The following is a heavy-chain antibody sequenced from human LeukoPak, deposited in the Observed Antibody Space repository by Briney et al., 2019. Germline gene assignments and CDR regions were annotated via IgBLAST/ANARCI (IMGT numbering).Heavy chain of an antibody. V-gene: IGHV3-74*01. CDR1: GFTFSSYW. CDR3: ARDDYNRH. J-gene: IGHJ4*02. D-gene: IGHD4-11*01. CDR2: IRSDGSST. Sequence: GGSLRLSCAASGFTFSSYWMHWVRQAPGKGLVWVSRIRSDGSSTTYADSVKGRFTISRDNTKNTLYLQMNSLRADDTAVYYCARDDYNRHWGQGTLVPVSS.